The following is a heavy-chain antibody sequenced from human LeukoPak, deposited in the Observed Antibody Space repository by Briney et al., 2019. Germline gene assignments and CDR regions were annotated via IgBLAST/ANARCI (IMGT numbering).Heavy chain of an antibody. Sequence: ASVKVSSTASGYTFTTYYMHWVRQAPGQGLEWMGIINPSGGSTSYAQKFQGRVTMTRDTSTSTVYMELSSLRSEDTAVYYCARVGLKWELPFDYWGQGTLVTVSS. CDR2: INPSGGST. D-gene: IGHD1-26*01. CDR1: GYTFTTYY. J-gene: IGHJ4*02. V-gene: IGHV1-46*01. CDR3: ARVGLKWELPFDY.